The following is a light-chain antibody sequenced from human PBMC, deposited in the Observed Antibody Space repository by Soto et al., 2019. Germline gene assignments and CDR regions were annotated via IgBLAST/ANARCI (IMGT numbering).Light chain of an antibody. CDR2: KAS. V-gene: IGKV1-5*03. J-gene: IGKJ1*01. Sequence: DIQMTQPHSTLSGSVGDRGTITCRDSQSISSWLAWYQQKPQKAPKLLIYKASTLTSVDQSRFSGSGSGTEFTLTISSLQPDDFATYYYQHYNSYSEAFGQGTKVDIK. CDR1: QSISSW. CDR3: QHYNSYSEA.